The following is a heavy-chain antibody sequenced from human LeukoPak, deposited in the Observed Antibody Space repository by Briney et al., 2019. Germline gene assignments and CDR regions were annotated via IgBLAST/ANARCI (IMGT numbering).Heavy chain of an antibody. V-gene: IGHV3-7*01. Sequence: GGSLRLSCAASGFTFRSYGMEWVRQAPGKGLEWVANIKQDGSEKYYVDSVKGRFTISRDNAKNSLYLQMNSLRAEDTAVYYCAREADYSDYYYFDYWGQGTLVTVSS. CDR3: AREADYSDYYYFDY. J-gene: IGHJ4*02. CDR1: GFTFRSYG. CDR2: IKQDGSEK. D-gene: IGHD4-11*01.